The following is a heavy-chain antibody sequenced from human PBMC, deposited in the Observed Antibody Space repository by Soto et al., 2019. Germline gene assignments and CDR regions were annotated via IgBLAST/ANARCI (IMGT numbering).Heavy chain of an antibody. Sequence: GGSLRLSCAASGFTFSNYGMHWVRQAPGKGLEWVAIIWYDGSNKYYADSVKGRFTISRDNSKNTLYLQMNSLRAEDTAVYYCARDFGSLGATIDYWGQGTLVTVSS. D-gene: IGHD1-26*01. CDR3: ARDFGSLGATIDY. V-gene: IGHV3-30*02. CDR1: GFTFSNYG. CDR2: IWYDGSNK. J-gene: IGHJ4*02.